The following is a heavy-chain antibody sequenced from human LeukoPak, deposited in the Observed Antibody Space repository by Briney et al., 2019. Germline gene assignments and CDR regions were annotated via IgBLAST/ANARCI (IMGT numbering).Heavy chain of an antibody. CDR3: ARGGQWFGELLLFDY. J-gene: IGHJ4*02. V-gene: IGHV1-18*01. CDR1: GYTFTSYA. CDR2: ISAYNGNT. D-gene: IGHD3-10*01. Sequence: ASVKVSCKASGYTFTSYAMHWVRQAPGQRLEWMGWISAYNGNTNYAQKLQGRVTMTTDTSTSTAYMELRSLRSDDTAVYYCARGGQWFGELLLFDYWGQGTLVTVSS.